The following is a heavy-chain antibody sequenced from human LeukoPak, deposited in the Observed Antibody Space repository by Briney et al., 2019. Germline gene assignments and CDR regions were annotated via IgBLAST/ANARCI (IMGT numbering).Heavy chain of an antibody. J-gene: IGHJ4*02. CDR1: GDSVSSGGFY. V-gene: IGHV4-61*08. CDR3: ARSSNYYGSGSYFDY. CDR2: VHYSGST. Sequence: PSETLSLTCSVSGDSVSSGGFYWSWIRQPPGKGLEWIGHVHYSGSTNYNPSLKSRVTISVDTSKKQFSLKLSSVTAADTAVYYCARSSNYYGSGSYFDYWGPGTLVTVSS. D-gene: IGHD3-10*01.